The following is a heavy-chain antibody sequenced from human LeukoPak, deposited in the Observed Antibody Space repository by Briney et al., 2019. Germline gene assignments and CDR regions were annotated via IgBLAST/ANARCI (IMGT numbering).Heavy chain of an antibody. CDR2: INPSGGST. CDR3: ARAQMATSSGAAFDI. D-gene: IGHD5-24*01. J-gene: IGHJ3*02. CDR1: GYTFTSYY. V-gene: IGHV1-46*01. Sequence: VASVKVSCKASGYTFTSYYMHWVRQAPGQGLEWMGIINPSGGSTSYVQKFQGRVTMTRDTSTSTVYMELSRLRSEDTAVYYCARAQMATSSGAAFDIWGQGTMVTVSS.